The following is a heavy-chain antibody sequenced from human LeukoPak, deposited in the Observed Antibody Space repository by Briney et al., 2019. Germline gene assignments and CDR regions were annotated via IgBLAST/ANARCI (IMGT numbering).Heavy chain of an antibody. CDR1: GGSIGAYY. J-gene: IGHJ6*03. D-gene: IGHD2-15*01. Sequence: SKTLSLTCTVSGGSIGAYYWSWIRQPPGKGLEWIGYIYYSGSTNYNPSLKSRVTISVDTSKNQFSLKLSSVTAADTAVYYCARVGGGYQLNYMDVWGKGTTVTVSS. V-gene: IGHV4-59*01. CDR3: ARVGGGYQLNYMDV. CDR2: IYYSGST.